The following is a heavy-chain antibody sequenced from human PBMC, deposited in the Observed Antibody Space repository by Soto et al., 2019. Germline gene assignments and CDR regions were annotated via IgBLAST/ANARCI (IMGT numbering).Heavy chain of an antibody. D-gene: IGHD3-3*01. CDR2: IYTSGST. V-gene: IGHV4-4*07. CDR1: GGSISSYY. J-gene: IGHJ6*02. CDR3: ARDSAALLMRRLLEWRRDYGMDV. Sequence: QVQLQESGPGLVKPSETLSLTCTVSGGSISSYYWSWIRQPAGKGLEWIGRIYTSGSTNYNPSLKSRVTMSVDTSKNQFSLKLSSVTAADTAVYYCARDSAALLMRRLLEWRRDYGMDVWGQGTTVTVSS.